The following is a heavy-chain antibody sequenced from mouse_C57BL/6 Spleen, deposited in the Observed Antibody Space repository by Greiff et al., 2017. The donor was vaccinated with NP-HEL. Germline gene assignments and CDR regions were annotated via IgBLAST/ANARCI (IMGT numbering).Heavy chain of an antibody. Sequence: QVQLQQPGAELVRPGSSVKLSCKASGYTFTSYWMDWVKQRPGQGLEWIGNIYPSDSETHYNQKFKDKATLTVDKSSSTAYMQLSSLTSEDSAVYYRARWGVVEPLDYWGQGTTLTVSS. CDR2: IYPSDSET. V-gene: IGHV1-61*01. CDR1: GYTFTSYW. D-gene: IGHD1-1*01. CDR3: ARWGVVEPLDY. J-gene: IGHJ2*01.